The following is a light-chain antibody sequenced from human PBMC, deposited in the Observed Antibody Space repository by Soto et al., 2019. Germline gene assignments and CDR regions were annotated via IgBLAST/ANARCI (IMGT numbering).Light chain of an antibody. CDR1: QSVSSSY. V-gene: IGKV3-20*01. CDR2: GAS. CDR3: QQYGSSPRT. J-gene: IGKJ4*01. Sequence: EIGLTQSPGTLSLSPGERATLSCRASQSVSSSYLAWYQQKPGQAPRLLIYGASSRATGIPDRFSGSGSGTDFTLTISRLEPEDFAVYYCQQYGSSPRTFGGGTRWIS.